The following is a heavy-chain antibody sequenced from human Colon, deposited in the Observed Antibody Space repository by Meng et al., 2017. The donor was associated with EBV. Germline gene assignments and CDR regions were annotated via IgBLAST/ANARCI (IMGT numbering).Heavy chain of an antibody. Sequence: QVQLQESRPGLVKPSXXXXXTCTVSGGSISSGDYYWSWIRQPPGKGLEWIGYIYYSGSTYYNPSLKSRVTISVDTSKNQFSLKLSSVTAADTAVYYCARGPTTYFDYWGQGTLVTVSS. D-gene: IGHD4-17*01. CDR2: IYYSGST. V-gene: IGHV4-30-4*01. CDR1: GGSISSGDYY. J-gene: IGHJ4*02. CDR3: ARGPTTYFDY.